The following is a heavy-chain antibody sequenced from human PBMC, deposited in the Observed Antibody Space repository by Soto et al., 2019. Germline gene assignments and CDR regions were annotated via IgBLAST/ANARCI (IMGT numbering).Heavy chain of an antibody. V-gene: IGHV4-59*01. CDR1: GVSSTSFY. J-gene: IGHJ4*02. CDR2: IFDNGDV. D-gene: IGHD3-16*01. CDR3: ARGWGSKWYYFDS. Sequence: QVRLQESGPGLVRPSETLSLTCTVSGVSSTSFYWSWIRQSPGKGLEWIGYIFDNGDVKYNPSLTSRLTMSIDMSKNEFSLWLQSVTAADTAMYYCARGWGSKWYYFDSWGEGTLVTVSS.